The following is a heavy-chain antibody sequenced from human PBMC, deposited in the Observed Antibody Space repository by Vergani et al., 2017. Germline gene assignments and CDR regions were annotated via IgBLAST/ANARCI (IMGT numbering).Heavy chain of an antibody. V-gene: IGHV2-70*04. D-gene: IGHD1-26*01. CDR3: ARMGGSDGPLGHDAFDI. J-gene: IGHJ3*02. Sequence: QVTLKESGPALVKPTQTLTLTCTFSGFSLSTSGMRVSWIRQPPGKALEWLARIDWDDDKFYSTSLKTRLTISKDTSKNQVVLTMTNMDPVDTATYYCARMGGSDGPLGHDAFDIGGQGTMVTVSS. CDR1: GFSLSTSGMR. CDR2: IDWDDDK.